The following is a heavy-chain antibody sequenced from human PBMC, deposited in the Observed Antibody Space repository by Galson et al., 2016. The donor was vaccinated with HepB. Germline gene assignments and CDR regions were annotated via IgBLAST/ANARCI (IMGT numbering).Heavy chain of an antibody. J-gene: IGHJ5*02. CDR3: ARDTHILTGYYRGSWFDP. CDR1: GGSISSGDYY. CDR2: IYYSGST. Sequence: LTCTVSGGSISSGDYYWSWIRQHPGKSLEWVGYIYYSGSTYYNPSLKSRVTISVDTCKNQFSLKLSSGTAADTAVYYCARDTHILTGYYRGSWFDPWGQGTLVTVSS. V-gene: IGHV4-31*03. D-gene: IGHD3-9*01.